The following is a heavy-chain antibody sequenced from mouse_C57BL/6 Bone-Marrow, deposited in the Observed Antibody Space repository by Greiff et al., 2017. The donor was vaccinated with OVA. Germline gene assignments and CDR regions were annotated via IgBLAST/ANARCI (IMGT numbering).Heavy chain of an antibody. CDR2: IRSKSNNYAT. Sequence: DVKLVESGGGLVQPKGSLKLSCAASGFSFNTYAMNWVRQAPGKGLEWVARIRSKSNNYATYYADSVKDRFTISRDDSESMLYLQMNNLKTEDTAMYDGVRQGGSNPFAYWGQGTLVTVSA. V-gene: IGHV10-1*01. CDR3: VRQGGSNPFAY. D-gene: IGHD1-1*01. CDR1: GFSFNTYA. J-gene: IGHJ3*01.